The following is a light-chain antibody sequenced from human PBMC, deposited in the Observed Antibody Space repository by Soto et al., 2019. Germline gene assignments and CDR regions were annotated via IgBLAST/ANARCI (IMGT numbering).Light chain of an antibody. Sequence: EIVITQSPATRSVSPGERATLSCRASQSVSSNLAWYQQKPGQAPRLLIYGASTRATGTPARFSGSGSGTEFTLTISSLPSEDFAVYYCQQRSNRITFGQGTRLEIK. J-gene: IGKJ5*01. CDR1: QSVSSN. V-gene: IGKV3D-15*01. CDR3: QQRSNRIT. CDR2: GAS.